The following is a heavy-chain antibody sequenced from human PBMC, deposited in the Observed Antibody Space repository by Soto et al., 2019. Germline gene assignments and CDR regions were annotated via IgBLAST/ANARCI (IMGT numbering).Heavy chain of an antibody. Sequence: QLQLQESGPGLVKPSETLSLTCTVSGGSISSSSYYWGWIRQPPGKGLEWIGSIYYSGSTYYNPSLKSRVTISVATSQNQSSLKLSSVTAADTAVYYCARASRSLLCFGERKTPSDAFDIWGQGTMVTVSS. CDR2: IYYSGST. CDR3: ARASRSLLCFGERKTPSDAFDI. D-gene: IGHD3-10*01. CDR1: GGSISSSSYY. V-gene: IGHV4-39*01. J-gene: IGHJ3*02.